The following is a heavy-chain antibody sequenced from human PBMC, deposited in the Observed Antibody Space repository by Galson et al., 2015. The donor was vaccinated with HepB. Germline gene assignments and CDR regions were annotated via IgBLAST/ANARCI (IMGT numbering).Heavy chain of an antibody. D-gene: IGHD6-19*01. CDR2: IYSGGST. J-gene: IGHJ4*02. CDR3: ATVPLSYSSTYYFDY. CDR1: GFTVSSNY. Sequence: SLRLSCAASGFTVSSNYMSWVRQAPGKGLEWVSVIYSGGSTYYADSVKGRFTISRDNSKNTLYLQMNSPRAEDTAVYYCATVPLSYSSTYYFDYWGQGTLVTVSS. V-gene: IGHV3-66*01.